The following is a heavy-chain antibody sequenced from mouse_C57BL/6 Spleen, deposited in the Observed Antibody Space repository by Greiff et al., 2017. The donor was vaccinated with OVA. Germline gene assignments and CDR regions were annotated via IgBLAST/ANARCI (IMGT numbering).Heavy chain of an antibody. CDR2: ISSGGDYI. Sequence: EVQGVESGEGLVKPGGSLKLSCAASGFTFSSYAMSWVRQTPEKRLEWVAYISSGGDYIYYADTEKGRFTISRDNARNTLYLQMSSLKSEDTAMYYCTRAPDDGYYAMDYWGQGTSVTVSS. V-gene: IGHV5-9-1*02. D-gene: IGHD2-3*01. J-gene: IGHJ4*01. CDR1: GFTFSSYA. CDR3: TRAPDDGYYAMDY.